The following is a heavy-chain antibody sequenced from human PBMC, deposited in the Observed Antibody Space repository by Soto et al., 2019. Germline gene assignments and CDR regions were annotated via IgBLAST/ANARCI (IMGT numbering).Heavy chain of an antibody. CDR2: IYYSGST. CDR3: ARHSAAAGRYYYGMDV. D-gene: IGHD6-13*01. CDR1: GGSISSSSYY. Sequence: SETLSLTCTVSGGSISSSSYYWGWIRQPPGKGLEWIGSIYYSGSTYYNPSLKSRVTISVDTSKNQFSLKLSSVTAADTAVYYCARHSAAAGRYYYGMDVRGQGTTVTVSS. V-gene: IGHV4-39*01. J-gene: IGHJ6*02.